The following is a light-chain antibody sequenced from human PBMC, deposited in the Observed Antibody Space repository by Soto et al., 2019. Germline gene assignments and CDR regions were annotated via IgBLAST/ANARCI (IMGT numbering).Light chain of an antibody. CDR3: QQSYSTPYT. CDR1: QSITNY. CDR2: AIS. Sequence: DSQMTQSPSSLSASVGDRVTITCRASQSITNYLNWYQQKPGKAPKLLMYAISTLQSGVPSRFGGSGSGTEFTLTISSLQPDDFATYYCQQSYSTPYTFGQGTKVDIK. V-gene: IGKV1-39*01. J-gene: IGKJ2*01.